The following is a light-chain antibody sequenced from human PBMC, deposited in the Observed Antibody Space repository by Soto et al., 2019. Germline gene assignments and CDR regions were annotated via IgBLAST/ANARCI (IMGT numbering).Light chain of an antibody. CDR1: QSVSSN. J-gene: IGKJ5*01. CDR2: GAS. V-gene: IGKV3-15*01. CDR3: QQYNNWYIT. Sequence: EIVMTQSPATLSVSPGERATLSCRASQSVSSNLAWYQQKPGQAPRLLIYGASTRATGIPARFSGSGSGTEFTLTISSLQSEYFAVYYCQQYNNWYITFGQGTRLEIK.